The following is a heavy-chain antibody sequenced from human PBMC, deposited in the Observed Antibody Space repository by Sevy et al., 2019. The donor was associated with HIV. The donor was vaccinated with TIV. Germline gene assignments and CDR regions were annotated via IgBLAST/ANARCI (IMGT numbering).Heavy chain of an antibody. CDR2: IKKDGSEK. CDR1: GFTFNSYW. CDR3: ARDCSSANCLWGMDV. J-gene: IGHJ6*02. D-gene: IGHD2-2*01. Sequence: GGSVRLSCAASGFTFNSYWMSWVRQAPGKGLEWVANIKKDGSEKYYVDSVKGRFTISRDNAKNSLYLQMDSLRAEDTAVYYCARDCSSANCLWGMDVWGQGTTVTVSS. V-gene: IGHV3-7*03.